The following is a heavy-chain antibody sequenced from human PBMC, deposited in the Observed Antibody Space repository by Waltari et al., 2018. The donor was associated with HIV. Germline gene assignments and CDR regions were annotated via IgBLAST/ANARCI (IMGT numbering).Heavy chain of an antibody. CDR2: INSDGNTT. Sequence: EGLMVESGGGLVQPGGSLRLSCEASGFIFSSYWMHWFRQAPGKGLVWVSRINSDGNTTTYADSVKGRVTISRDNAKNTLFLQMDSLRAEDTAVYFCVREYSSSRFFDYWGQGTLVTVSS. D-gene: IGHD6-13*01. CDR3: VREYSSSRFFDY. CDR1: GFIFSSYW. V-gene: IGHV3-74*01. J-gene: IGHJ4*02.